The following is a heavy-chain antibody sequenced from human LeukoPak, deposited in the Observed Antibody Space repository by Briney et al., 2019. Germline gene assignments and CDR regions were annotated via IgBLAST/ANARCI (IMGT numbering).Heavy chain of an antibody. D-gene: IGHD2-2*02. Sequence: SQTLSLTCTVSGGSISSGSYYWSWIRQPAAKGLEWIGRIYTSGSTSYNPSLKSRVTISVDTSKNQSALKLSSVTAADTAVYYCARAGYCSSTSCYTGGYYFDYWGQGTLVTVSS. CDR3: ARAGYCSSTSCYTGGYYFDY. CDR2: IYTSGST. V-gene: IGHV4-61*02. CDR1: GGSISSGSYY. J-gene: IGHJ4*02.